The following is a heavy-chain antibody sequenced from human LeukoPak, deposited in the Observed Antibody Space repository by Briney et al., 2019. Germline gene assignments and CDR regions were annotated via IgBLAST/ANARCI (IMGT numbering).Heavy chain of an antibody. V-gene: IGHV4-38-2*02. CDR1: GYSISSGYY. CDR3: ARATYYYYMDV. J-gene: IGHJ6*03. Sequence: SETLSLTCTVSGYSISSGYYWGWIRQPPGKGLEWIGSIYHSGSTYYNPSLKSRVTISVDTSKNQFSLKLSSVTAADTAVYYCARATYYYYMDVWGKGTTVTISS. CDR2: IYHSGST.